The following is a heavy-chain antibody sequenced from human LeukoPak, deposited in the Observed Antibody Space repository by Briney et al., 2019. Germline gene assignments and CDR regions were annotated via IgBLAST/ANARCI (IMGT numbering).Heavy chain of an antibody. Sequence: PGGSLRLSCPASGFTFSSCPMSWLRQAPGKGLEWLSAISGSGGAPYYADSVRRRFTISRDNSKNTLYLQMNSLRAEDTAIYYCARTGDTSGYYYHYDYWGQGTLVTVSS. V-gene: IGHV3-23*01. J-gene: IGHJ4*02. CDR1: GFTFSSCP. D-gene: IGHD3-22*01. CDR2: ISGSGGAP. CDR3: ARTGDTSGYYYHYDY.